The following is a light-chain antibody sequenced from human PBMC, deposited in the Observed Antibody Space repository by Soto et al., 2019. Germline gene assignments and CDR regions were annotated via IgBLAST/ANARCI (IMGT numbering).Light chain of an antibody. Sequence: SYELTQPPSVSVAPGQTARITCEGHNIGSKSVHWYQLRPGQVPVVVVYDDTDRPSGIPERFSGSNSGNTATLTITRVEAGDGAGYYCQVRDSSNDYLVFGGGTK. V-gene: IGLV3-21*02. CDR3: QVRDSSNDYLV. CDR1: NIGSKS. CDR2: DDT. J-gene: IGLJ3*02.